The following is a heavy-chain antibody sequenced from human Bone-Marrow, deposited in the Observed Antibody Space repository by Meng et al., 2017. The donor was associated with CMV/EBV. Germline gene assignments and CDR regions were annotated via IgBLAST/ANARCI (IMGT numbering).Heavy chain of an antibody. CDR2: IYPGDSDT. CDR3: ARHTRLYGMDV. CDR1: GYRFTNFW. V-gene: IGHV5-51*01. J-gene: IGHJ6*02. Sequence: GESLKISCKGSGYRFTNFWIGWVRQMPGKGLEWMGIIYPGDSDTRFSPSFQGQVTISADKSINTAYLQWSSLKASDTAMYYCARHTRLYGMDVWGQGTTVTVSS.